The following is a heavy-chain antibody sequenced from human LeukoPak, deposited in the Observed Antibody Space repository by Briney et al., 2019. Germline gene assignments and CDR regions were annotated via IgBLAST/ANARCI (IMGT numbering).Heavy chain of an antibody. CDR2: IDPSDSYI. J-gene: IGHJ4*02. Sequence: GESLKISCRGSGYSFTSYWISWVRQMPGKGLEWMGRIDPSDSYINYSPSFQGHVTISVDKSISTAYLQWSSLKASDTAMYYCARLQQIYYIDNWGQGTLVTVSS. V-gene: IGHV5-10-1*01. CDR1: GYSFTSYW. CDR3: ARLQQIYYIDN. D-gene: IGHD6-13*01.